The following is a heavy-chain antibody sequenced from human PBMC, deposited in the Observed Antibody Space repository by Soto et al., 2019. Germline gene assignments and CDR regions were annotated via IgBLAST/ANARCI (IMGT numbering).Heavy chain of an antibody. CDR1: GFTFSSYA. CDR3: AKDLFGSGNYRFDI. J-gene: IGHJ3*02. D-gene: IGHD3-10*01. Sequence: PGGSLRLSCVASGFTFSSYAMSWVRQAPGKGLEWVSGISGSGDTTQYADSVEGRLTISRDKSKNTLYVQMNSLRAEDTALYYCAKDLFGSGNYRFDIWGKGTMVTVSS. V-gene: IGHV3-23*01. CDR2: ISGSGDTT.